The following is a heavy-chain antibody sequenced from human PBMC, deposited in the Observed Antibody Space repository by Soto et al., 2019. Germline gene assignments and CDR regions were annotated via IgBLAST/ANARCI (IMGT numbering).Heavy chain of an antibody. Sequence: QVQLVEFGGGLVKPGGSRRLSCVASGFSFSDHYMSWIRQAPGKGLEWLSYTSSSGNSKDHADPVKGRFTISRDNAENLVYLQMRSLRVEDTAVYYCGRGVVLWFGGHDFDIWGQETMVTVSS. CDR3: GRGVVLWFGGHDFDI. J-gene: IGHJ3*02. D-gene: IGHD3-10*01. CDR2: TSSSGNSK. CDR1: GFSFSDHY. V-gene: IGHV3-11*01.